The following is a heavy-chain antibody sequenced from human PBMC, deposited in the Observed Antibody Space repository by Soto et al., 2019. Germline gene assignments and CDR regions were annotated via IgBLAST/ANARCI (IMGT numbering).Heavy chain of an antibody. D-gene: IGHD2-2*01. V-gene: IGHV1-69*06. CDR3: ARDGLVKDDSVVVPAAIPYNWFGP. CDR2: IIPIFGTA. Sequence: QVQLVQSGAEVKKPGSSVKVSCKASGGTFSSYAISWVRQAPGPGLEWMGGIIPIFGTANYAQKFQGRVTNTADKSTSTAYMELSSLRSEDTAVYYCARDGLVKDDSVVVPAAIPYNWFGPWGQGTLVTGSS. CDR1: GGTFSSYA. J-gene: IGHJ5*02.